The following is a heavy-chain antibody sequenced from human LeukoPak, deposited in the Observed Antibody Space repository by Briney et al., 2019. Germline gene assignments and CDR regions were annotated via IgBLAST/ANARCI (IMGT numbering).Heavy chain of an antibody. CDR3: ARARPWLRLGGRWFDP. V-gene: IGHV4-34*01. CDR2: INHSGST. CDR1: GGSIGSYY. J-gene: IGHJ5*02. Sequence: SETLSLTCSVSGGSIGSYYWSWIRQPPGKGLEWIGEINHSGSTNYNPSLKSRVTISVDTSKNQFSLKLSSVTAADTAVYYCARARPWLRLGGRWFDPWGQGTLVTVSS. D-gene: IGHD5-12*01.